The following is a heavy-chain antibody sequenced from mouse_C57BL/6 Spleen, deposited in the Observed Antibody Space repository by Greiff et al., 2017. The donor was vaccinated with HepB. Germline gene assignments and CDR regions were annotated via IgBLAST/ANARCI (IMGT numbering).Heavy chain of an antibody. V-gene: IGHV1-82*01. CDR2: IYPGDGDT. Sequence: VQLQQSGPELVKPGASVKISCKASGYAFSSSWMNWVKQRPGKGLEWIGRIYPGDGDTNYNGKFKGQATLTADKSSSTDYMQLSSLPSEDSAVYFCAREGYYYGSSSYFDYWGQGTTLTVSS. J-gene: IGHJ2*01. CDR1: GYAFSSSW. CDR3: AREGYYYGSSSYFDY. D-gene: IGHD1-1*01.